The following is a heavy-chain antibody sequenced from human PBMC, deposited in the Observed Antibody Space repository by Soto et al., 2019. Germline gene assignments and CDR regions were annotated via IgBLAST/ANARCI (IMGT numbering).Heavy chain of an antibody. J-gene: IGHJ5*02. V-gene: IGHV3-23*01. CDR2: ISGSGGST. CDR1: GFTFSSYA. D-gene: IGHD6-19*01. CDR3: AKDPYSSGWYLFDP. Sequence: PGGSLRLSCAASGFTFSSYAMSWVRQAPGKGLEWVSAISGSGGSTYYADSVKGRFTISRDNSKNALHLQMNSLRAEDTAVYYCAKDPYSSGWYLFDPWGQGTLVTVSS.